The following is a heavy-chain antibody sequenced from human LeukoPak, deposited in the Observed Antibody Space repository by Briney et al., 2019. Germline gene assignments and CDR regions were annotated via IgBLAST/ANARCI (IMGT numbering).Heavy chain of an antibody. CDR1: GGSFSGYY. D-gene: IGHD5-24*01. CDR2: INHSGST. J-gene: IGHJ5*02. CDR3: ARGRRWFDP. Sequence: SETLSLTCAVYGGSFSGYYWSWIRQPPGKGLEWIGEINHSGSTNYNPSLKSRVTISVDTSKNQFSLELSSVTAADTAVYYCARGRRWFDPWGQGTLVTVSS. V-gene: IGHV4-34*01.